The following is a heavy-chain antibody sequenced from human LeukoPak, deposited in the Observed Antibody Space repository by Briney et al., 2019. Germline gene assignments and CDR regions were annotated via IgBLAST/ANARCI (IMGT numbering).Heavy chain of an antibody. D-gene: IGHD3-3*01. V-gene: IGHV3-20*04. J-gene: IGHJ6*03. CDR3: AREPYDFWSGYYGPYYMDV. CDR1: GFTFSSYA. CDR2: INWNGGST. Sequence: GGSLRLSCAASGFTFSSYAMSWVRQAPGKGLEWVSGINWNGGSTGYADSVKGRFTISRDNAKNSLYLQMNSLRAEDTALYYCAREPYDFWSGYYGPYYMDVWGKGTTVTVSS.